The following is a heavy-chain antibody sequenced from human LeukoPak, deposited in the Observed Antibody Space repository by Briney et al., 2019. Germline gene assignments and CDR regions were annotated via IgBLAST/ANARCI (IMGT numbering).Heavy chain of an antibody. V-gene: IGHV4-39*07. CDR2: IYYSGST. D-gene: IGHD3-9*01. CDR1: GGSISSSSYY. J-gene: IGHJ5*02. CDR3: ARGGDILTGYRRPNWFDP. Sequence: PSETLSLTCTVSGGSISSSSYYWGWIRQPPGKGLEWIGSIYYSGSTYYNPSLKSRVTISVDTSKNQFSLKLSSVTAADTAVYYCARGGDILTGYRRPNWFDPWGQGTLVTVSS.